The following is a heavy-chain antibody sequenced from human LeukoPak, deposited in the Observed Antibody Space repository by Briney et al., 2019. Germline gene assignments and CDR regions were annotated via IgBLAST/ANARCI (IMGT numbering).Heavy chain of an antibody. Sequence: PGGSLRLSCAASGFTFSSYVMHWVRQAPGKGLEWVAVILYDGSNKYYADSVKGRFTTSRDNLDYKLYLEMNSLRAEDTAVYYCARGGFYDSGGYFQVWGQGTLVTVSS. V-gene: IGHV3-30*01. D-gene: IGHD5/OR15-5a*01. CDR3: ARGGFYDSGGYFQV. CDR1: GFTFSSYV. J-gene: IGHJ1*01. CDR2: ILYDGSNK.